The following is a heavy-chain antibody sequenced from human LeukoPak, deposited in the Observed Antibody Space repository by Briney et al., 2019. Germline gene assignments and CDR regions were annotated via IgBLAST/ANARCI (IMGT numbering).Heavy chain of an antibody. CDR1: GFTFDDYG. J-gene: IGHJ5*02. V-gene: IGHV3-20*04. Sequence: GGSLRLSCAASGFTFDDYGMSWVRQAPGKGLEWVSGINWSGGSTGYADSVKGRFTISRDNAKNSLYLQMNSLRAEDTALYYCARVPYCGGDCDSNWFDPWGQGTLVTVSS. CDR2: INWSGGST. CDR3: ARVPYCGGDCDSNWFDP. D-gene: IGHD2-21*02.